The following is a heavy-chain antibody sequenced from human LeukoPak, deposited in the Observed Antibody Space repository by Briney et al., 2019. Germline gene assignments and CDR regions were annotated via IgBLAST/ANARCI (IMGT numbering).Heavy chain of an antibody. V-gene: IGHV7-4-1*02. CDR2: INMNTGNP. J-gene: IGHJ4*02. D-gene: IGHD1-26*01. Sequence: GASVKVSCTASGYTFTSHSINWVRQAPGQGLEWMGWINMNTGNPTYAQGFAGRFVFSLDTSASTAYLQISSLKSEDTAVYYCARDRATVHFDYWGKGTLVTVSS. CDR3: ARDRATVHFDY. CDR1: GYTFTSHS.